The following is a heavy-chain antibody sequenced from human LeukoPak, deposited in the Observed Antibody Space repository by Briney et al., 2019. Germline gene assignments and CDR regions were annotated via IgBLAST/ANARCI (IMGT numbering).Heavy chain of an antibody. D-gene: IGHD4-17*01. J-gene: IGHJ4*02. CDR1: GASISSGDYL. Sequence: SETLSLTCTVSGASISSGDYLWSWIRQPPGMGLEWIGNIYYSGSTNYNPSLKSRVTISVDTSKNQFSLKLSSVTAADTAVYYCARRGDYKFFDYWGQGTLVTVSS. V-gene: IGHV4-61*08. CDR2: IYYSGST. CDR3: ARRGDYKFFDY.